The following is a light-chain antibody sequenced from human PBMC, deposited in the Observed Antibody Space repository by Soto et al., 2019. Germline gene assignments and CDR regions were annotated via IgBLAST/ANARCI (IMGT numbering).Light chain of an antibody. V-gene: IGKV3-15*01. CDR3: QQYNTYSSLT. J-gene: IGKJ4*01. Sequence: ENVLTQSPGTLSLSPGERATLSCRASQSVSSNLAWYQQKPGQAPRLLIYGASTRATGIPARFSGSGYGTEFTLTISSLQPDDFATYYCQQYNTYSSLTFGGATKADLK. CDR1: QSVSSN. CDR2: GAS.